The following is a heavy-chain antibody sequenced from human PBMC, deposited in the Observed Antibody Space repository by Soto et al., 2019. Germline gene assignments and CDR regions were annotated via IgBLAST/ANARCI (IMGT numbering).Heavy chain of an antibody. CDR3: ATDILDY. CDR1: GFNFSNYW. Sequence: EVQLVESGGDLVPPGGSLRLSCVASGFNFSNYWMTWARQAPGKGLEWVANINQHGTEKFYVDSVEGRFSISRDNAYHSVYLQMNSLRAEDTAIYYCATDILDYWGQGTSGTVAS. V-gene: IGHV3-7*05. J-gene: IGHJ4*02. CDR2: INQHGTEK.